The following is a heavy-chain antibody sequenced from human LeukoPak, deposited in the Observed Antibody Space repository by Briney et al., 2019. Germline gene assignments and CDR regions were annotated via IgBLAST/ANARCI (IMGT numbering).Heavy chain of an antibody. J-gene: IGHJ4*02. Sequence: PSETLSLTCTVSGGSISSYYWSWIRQPPGKGLEWIGYIYYSGSTNYNPSLKSRVTISVDTSKNQFSLKLSSVTAADTAVYYCARTSWFGESRTSYYFDYWGQGTLVTVSS. CDR2: IYYSGST. D-gene: IGHD3-10*01. CDR1: GGSISSYY. CDR3: ARTSWFGESRTSYYFDY. V-gene: IGHV4-59*08.